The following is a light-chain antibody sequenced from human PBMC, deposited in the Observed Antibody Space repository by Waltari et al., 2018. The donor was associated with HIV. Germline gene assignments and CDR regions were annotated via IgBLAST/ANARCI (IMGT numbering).Light chain of an antibody. J-gene: IGKJ4*01. Sequence: DIQMTQSPSSLSASVGDRVIITCRASQGIGSWLAWYQQKPGKAPKLLIYAASSLESGVPSRFSGSGSGTNFTLSISALQPEDFATYFCQQANSFLPLSFGGGTKVEIK. V-gene: IGKV1-12*01. CDR2: AAS. CDR1: QGIGSW. CDR3: QQANSFLPLS.